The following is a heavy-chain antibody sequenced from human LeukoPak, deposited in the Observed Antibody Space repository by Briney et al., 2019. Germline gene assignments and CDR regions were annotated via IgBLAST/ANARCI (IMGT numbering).Heavy chain of an antibody. V-gene: IGHV3-66*01. CDR1: GFSVSDFY. J-gene: IGHJ4*02. CDR2: IYSGGDT. Sequence: GGSLRLSCAASGFSVSDFYMSWVRLAPGKGLEWVSVIYSGGDTFHAESVKGRFTLSRDTSKNILYLQMNSLRAEDTAVYYCTRDPDGWGQGTLVTVSS. CDR3: TRDPDG.